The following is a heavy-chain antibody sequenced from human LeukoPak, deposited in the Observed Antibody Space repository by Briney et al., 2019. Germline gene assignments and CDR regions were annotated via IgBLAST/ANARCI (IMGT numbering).Heavy chain of an antibody. D-gene: IGHD2-2*01. CDR2: VYFSGST. J-gene: IGHJ4*02. CDR1: GVSIGSTHYY. Sequence: SETLSLTCTVSGVSIGSTHYYWGWIRQPAGKGLEWIGRVYFSGSTNYNPSLKGRVTISVDTSKNQFSLSLMSVTAADTAVYYCARGELYCSTNRCPSSEYWGQGTLVTVSS. V-gene: IGHV4-61*02. CDR3: ARGELYCSTNRCPSSEY.